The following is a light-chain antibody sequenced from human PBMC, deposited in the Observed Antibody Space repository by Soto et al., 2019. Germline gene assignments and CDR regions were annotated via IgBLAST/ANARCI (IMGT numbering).Light chain of an antibody. CDR2: GAS. CDR3: QQYNNWPPYT. J-gene: IGKJ2*01. V-gene: IGKV3-15*01. Sequence: EIVMTQSPATLSVSPGERATLPSRPSQSVSSNLAWYQQKPGQAPRLLIYGASTRATGIPARFSGSGSGTEFTLTISSLQSEDFAVYYCQQYNNWPPYTFGQGTKLEIK. CDR1: QSVSSN.